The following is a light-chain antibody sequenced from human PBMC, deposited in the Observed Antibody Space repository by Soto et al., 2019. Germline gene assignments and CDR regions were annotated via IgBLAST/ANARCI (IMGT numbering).Light chain of an antibody. CDR1: QGVSSN. Sequence: EIVMTQSPVTLSVSPGERATLSCRASQGVSSNLAWYQQKPGQAPRLLIYGASTRATGIPARFSGSGSGTEFTLTISSLQSEDFAVYYCQQYNYWPETFGPGTKVDIK. V-gene: IGKV3-15*01. J-gene: IGKJ3*01. CDR3: QQYNYWPET. CDR2: GAS.